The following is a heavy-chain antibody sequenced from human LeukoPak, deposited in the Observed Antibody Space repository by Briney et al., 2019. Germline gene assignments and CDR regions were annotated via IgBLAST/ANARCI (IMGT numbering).Heavy chain of an antibody. Sequence: GGSLRLSCAASGFTFSSYWMHWVRQAPGKGLVWVLRINSDGSSTSYADSVKGRFTISRDNAKNTLYLQMNSLRAEDTAVYYCASEVGETYCYDSSGYYYDYWGQGTLVTVSS. CDR2: INSDGSST. V-gene: IGHV3-74*01. D-gene: IGHD3-22*01. CDR1: GFTFSSYW. CDR3: ASEVGETYCYDSSGYYYDY. J-gene: IGHJ4*02.